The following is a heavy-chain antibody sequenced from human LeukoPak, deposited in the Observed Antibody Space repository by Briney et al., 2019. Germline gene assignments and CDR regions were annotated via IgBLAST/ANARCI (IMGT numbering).Heavy chain of an antibody. Sequence: AASVKVSCKASGGTFSSYAISWVRQAPGQGLEWMGGIIPIFGTANYAQKFQGRVTITADESTSTAYMELSSLRSEDTAVYYCARDPGYDSSDPFDYWGQGTLVTVSS. CDR3: ARDPGYDSSDPFDY. V-gene: IGHV1-69*13. CDR2: IIPIFGTA. D-gene: IGHD3-22*01. CDR1: GGTFSSYA. J-gene: IGHJ4*02.